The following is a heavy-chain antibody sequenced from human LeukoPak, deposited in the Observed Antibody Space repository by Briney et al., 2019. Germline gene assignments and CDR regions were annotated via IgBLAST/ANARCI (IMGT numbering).Heavy chain of an antibody. J-gene: IGHJ1*01. D-gene: IGHD1-26*01. CDR2: INPNSGGT. CDR3: AREGREWEPPFQH. V-gene: IGHV1-2*06. CDR1: GYTFTGYY. Sequence: ASVKVSCKASGYTFTGYYMHWVRQAPGQGLEWMGRINPNSGGTNYAQKFQGRVTMTRDTSISTAYMELSRLRSDGTAVYYCAREGREWEPPFQHWGQGTLVTVSS.